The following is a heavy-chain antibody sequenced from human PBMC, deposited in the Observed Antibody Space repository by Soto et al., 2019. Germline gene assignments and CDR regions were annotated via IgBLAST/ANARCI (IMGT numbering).Heavy chain of an antibody. Sequence: GGSLRLSCAASGFTFDDYAMHWVRQVPGEGLEWVSGISSSSSTIYYADSVKGRFTISRDNAKNSLYLQMNSLRAEDTAVYYCARHPERIAQIGWFDPWGQGTLVTVSS. V-gene: IGHV3-48*01. J-gene: IGHJ5*02. CDR1: GFTFDDYA. CDR2: ISSSSSTI. D-gene: IGHD6-13*01. CDR3: ARHPERIAQIGWFDP.